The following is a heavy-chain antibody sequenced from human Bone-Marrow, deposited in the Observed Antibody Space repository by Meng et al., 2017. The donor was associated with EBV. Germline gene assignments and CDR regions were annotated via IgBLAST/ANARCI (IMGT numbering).Heavy chain of an antibody. D-gene: IGHD3-10*01. CDR1: VRSISSSNC. J-gene: IGHJ5*02. Sequence: VQLQDSVPGLVDPSGNLSLPSASCVRSISSSNCWSWVRQPPGKGLEWIGEIYHSGSTNYNPSLKSRVTISVEKSKNQFSLKLSSVTAADTAVYYCARRSITMVRGVDDWFDPWGQGILGTVSS. V-gene: IGHV4-4*02. CDR3: ARRSITMVRGVDDWFDP. CDR2: IYHSGST.